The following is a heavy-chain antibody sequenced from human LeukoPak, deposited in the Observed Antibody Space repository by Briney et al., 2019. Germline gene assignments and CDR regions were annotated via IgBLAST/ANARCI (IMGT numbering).Heavy chain of an antibody. CDR3: ARAGDTARVRDYYYYYMDV. V-gene: IGHV4-59*01. J-gene: IGHJ6*03. D-gene: IGHD5-18*01. CDR1: GRSISSYY. Sequence: SETLSLTCTVCGRSISSYYWGWIRQPPGKGLEWIGYIYYSGSTNYNPSLKSRVTISVDTSKNQFSLKLSSVTAADTAVYYCARAGDTARVRDYYYYYMDVWGKGTTVTVSS. CDR2: IYYSGST.